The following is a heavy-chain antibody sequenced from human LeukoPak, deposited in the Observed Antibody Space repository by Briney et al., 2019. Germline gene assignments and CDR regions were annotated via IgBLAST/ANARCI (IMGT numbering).Heavy chain of an antibody. CDR1: GGSISSSSYY. Sequence: SETLSLTCTVSGGSISSSSYYWGWIRQPPGKGLEWIGSIYYSGNTYYNPSLKSRVTISVDTSKNQFSLKLSSVTAADTAMYYCAMLGYFDWKFDYWGQGTLVTVSS. V-gene: IGHV4-39*01. CDR2: IYYSGNT. CDR3: AMLGYFDWKFDY. J-gene: IGHJ4*02. D-gene: IGHD3-9*01.